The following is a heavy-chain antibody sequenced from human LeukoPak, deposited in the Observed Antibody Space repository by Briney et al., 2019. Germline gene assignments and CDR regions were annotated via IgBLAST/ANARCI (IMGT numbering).Heavy chain of an antibody. CDR1: GFTFSNAW. V-gene: IGHV3-15*01. CDR2: IKSKTDGGTT. CDR3: TTSTEAAVLLWFGEFIFQH. J-gene: IGHJ1*01. D-gene: IGHD3-10*01. Sequence: GGSLRLSCAASGFTFSNAWMSWVRQAPGKGLEWVGRIKSKTDGGTTDYAAPVKGRFTISRDDSKNTLYLQMNSLKTEDTAVYYCTTSTEAAVLLWFGEFIFQHWGQGTLVTVSS.